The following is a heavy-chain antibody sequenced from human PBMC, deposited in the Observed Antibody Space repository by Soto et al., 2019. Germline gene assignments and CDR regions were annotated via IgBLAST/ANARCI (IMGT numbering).Heavy chain of an antibody. CDR1: GDSITNNNYY. D-gene: IGHD2-15*01. CDR2: IFYSGNT. V-gene: IGHV4-39*01. J-gene: IGHJ5*02. CDR3: AGVGSCSGGSCSSIYFDP. Sequence: SETLSLTCTVSGDSITNNNYYWGWIRRPPGKGLEWIAIIFYSGNTYYNPSLRSRVAISVDTSKNHFSLKLSFVTAADTAVYYCAGVGSCSGGSCSSIYFDPWGQGTLVTVSS.